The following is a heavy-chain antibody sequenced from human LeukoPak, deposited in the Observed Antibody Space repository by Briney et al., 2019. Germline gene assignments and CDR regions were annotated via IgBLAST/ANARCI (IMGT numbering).Heavy chain of an antibody. CDR3: AKGNDDILTGFDY. V-gene: IGHV3-23*01. Sequence: GGSLRLSCVASGFTLGNYAMTWVRQAPGKGLECVSHLSASGGSTYYADSVKGRFTISRDNSRNTLHLQMRSLRAEDTAVYYCAKGNDDILTGFDYWGQGTLVTVSS. CDR1: GFTLGNYA. J-gene: IGHJ4*02. CDR2: LSASGGST. D-gene: IGHD3-9*01.